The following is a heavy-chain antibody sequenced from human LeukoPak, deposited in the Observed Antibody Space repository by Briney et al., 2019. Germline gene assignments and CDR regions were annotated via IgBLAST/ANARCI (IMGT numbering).Heavy chain of an antibody. CDR3: ARTSIAVAALDAFDI. CDR2: INTNTGNP. D-gene: IGHD6-19*01. CDR1: GYTFTSYA. V-gene: IGHV7-4-1*02. J-gene: IGHJ3*02. Sequence: GASVKVSCKASGYTFTSYAMNWVRQAPGQGLEWMGWINTNTGNPTYAQGFTGRFVFSLDTSVSTAYLQISSLKAEDTAVYYCARTSIAVAALDAFDIWGQGTMVTVSS.